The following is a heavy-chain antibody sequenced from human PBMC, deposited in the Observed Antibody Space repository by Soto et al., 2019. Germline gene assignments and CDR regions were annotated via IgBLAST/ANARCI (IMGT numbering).Heavy chain of an antibody. CDR3: AREWGGRPTMYFFDY. Sequence: SVKVSCKASGGTFSSSTISWVRQAPGQGLEWMGGIIPIFGKANYAQKFQGRVTITADKSTSTVYMEVSSLRSEDTAVYYCAREWGGRPTMYFFDYWGQGTLVTVSS. J-gene: IGHJ4*02. D-gene: IGHD3-10*02. V-gene: IGHV1-69*06. CDR1: GGTFSSST. CDR2: IIPIFGKA.